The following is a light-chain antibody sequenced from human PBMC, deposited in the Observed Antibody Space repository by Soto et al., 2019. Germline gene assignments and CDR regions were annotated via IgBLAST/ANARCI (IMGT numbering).Light chain of an antibody. CDR1: QGISYR. V-gene: IGKV1-33*01. CDR3: QQSYTSPRT. CDR2: DAS. J-gene: IGKJ2*01. Sequence: GDRVTFTCQASQGISYRLNWYQQKPGKAPNLLICDASNLETGVPSRFSGSGSGAEFALTISSLQPEDFATYYCQQSYTSPRTFGQGTKLDIK.